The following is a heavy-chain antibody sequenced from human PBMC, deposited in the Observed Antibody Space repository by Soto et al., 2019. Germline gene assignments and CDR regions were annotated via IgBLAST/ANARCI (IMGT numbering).Heavy chain of an antibody. CDR3: AKNSGYSYGFPFEY. J-gene: IGHJ4*02. Sequence: QVQLVESGGGVVQPGRSLRLSCAASGFTFSSYGMHWVRQAPGKGLEWVALISYDGSNKYYADSVKGRFTISRDNSKNPLYLQMNSLRAEDTAVYYCAKNSGYSYGFPFEYRGQGTLVTVSS. V-gene: IGHV3-30*18. CDR1: GFTFSSYG. D-gene: IGHD5-18*01. CDR2: ISYDGSNK.